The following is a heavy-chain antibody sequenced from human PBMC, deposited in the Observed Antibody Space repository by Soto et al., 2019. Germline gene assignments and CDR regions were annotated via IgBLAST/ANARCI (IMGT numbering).Heavy chain of an antibody. V-gene: IGHV4-39*01. Sequence: SDTLSLTCTVSGCSIGSSSYYWDWISQPPGKGLEWIGSIYYSGSTYYNPSLKSRVTISVDTSKNQFSLKLSSVTAADTAVYYCARRLYYDSSGFEGGGMDVWGQGTTVT. D-gene: IGHD3-22*01. J-gene: IGHJ6*02. CDR2: IYYSGST. CDR1: GCSIGSSSYY. CDR3: ARRLYYDSSGFEGGGMDV.